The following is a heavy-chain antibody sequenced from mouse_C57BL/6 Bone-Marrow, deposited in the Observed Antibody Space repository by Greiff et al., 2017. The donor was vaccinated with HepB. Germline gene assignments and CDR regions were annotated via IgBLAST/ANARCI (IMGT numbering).Heavy chain of an antibody. J-gene: IGHJ3*01. CDR1: GFTFSSYG. CDR3: ARQDDYDEGFAY. Sequence: VQLKESGGDLVKPGGSLKLSCAASGFTFSSYGMSWVRQTPDKRLEWVATISSGGSYTYYPDSVKGRFTISRDNAKNTLYLQMSSLKSEDTAMYYCARQDDYDEGFAYWGQGTLVTVSA. D-gene: IGHD2-4*01. V-gene: IGHV5-6*01. CDR2: ISSGGSYT.